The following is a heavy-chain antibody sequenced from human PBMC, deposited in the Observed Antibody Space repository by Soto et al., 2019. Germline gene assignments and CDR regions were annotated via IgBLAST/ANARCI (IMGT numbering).Heavy chain of an antibody. Sequence: SETLSLTCTVPGGSISSGIYYWDWIRQPPGKGLEWIGSFYSGGTTSYNPSLKSRVAISVETSKNQFSLKLSSVTAADTAVYFCARRGYSYGYFDPWGQGTLVTVSS. D-gene: IGHD5-18*01. J-gene: IGHJ5*02. CDR1: GGSISSGIYY. CDR2: FYSGGTT. CDR3: ARRGYSYGYFDP. V-gene: IGHV4-39*01.